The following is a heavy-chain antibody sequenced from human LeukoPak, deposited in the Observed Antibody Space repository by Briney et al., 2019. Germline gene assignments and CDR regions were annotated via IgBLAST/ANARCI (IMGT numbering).Heavy chain of an antibody. CDR1: GGSISSSSYY. D-gene: IGHD3-10*01. Sequence: SETLSLTCIVSGGSISSSSYYWGSIRQPPGKGLEWIGSIYYSGSTYYNPSLKSRVTISVGTSKNQFSLKLSSVTAADTAVYYCARLVYYGSGMGYFDYWGQGTLVTVSS. J-gene: IGHJ4*02. CDR2: IYYSGST. CDR3: ARLVYYGSGMGYFDY. V-gene: IGHV4-39*01.